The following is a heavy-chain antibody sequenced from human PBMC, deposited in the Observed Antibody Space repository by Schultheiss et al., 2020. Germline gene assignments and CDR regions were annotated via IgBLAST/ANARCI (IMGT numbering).Heavy chain of an antibody. V-gene: IGHV4-61*05. D-gene: IGHD3-22*01. J-gene: IGHJ4*02. CDR3: ARAFDSSAFPFDY. CDR2: IYYSGST. CDR1: GGSISSSSYY. Sequence: SETMSLTCTVSGGSISSSSYYWGWIRQPPGKGLEWIGYIYYSGSTNYNPSLKSRVTISVDTSKNQFSLKLSSVTAADTAVYYCARAFDSSAFPFDYWGQGTLVTVSS.